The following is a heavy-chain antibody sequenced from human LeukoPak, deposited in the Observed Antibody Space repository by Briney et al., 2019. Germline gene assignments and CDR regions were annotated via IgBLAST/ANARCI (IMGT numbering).Heavy chain of an antibody. CDR3: ARARFSSSWYEGDDAFDI. V-gene: IGHV3-21*01. D-gene: IGHD6-13*01. Sequence: GGSLRLSCAASGFTFSRYTMNWVRQAPGKGLEWVSSISSSSSYIYYADSVKGRFTISRDNAKNSLSLQMNDLRAEDTALYYCARARFSSSWYEGDDAFDIWGQGTMVTASS. CDR1: GFTFSRYT. CDR2: ISSSSSYI. J-gene: IGHJ3*02.